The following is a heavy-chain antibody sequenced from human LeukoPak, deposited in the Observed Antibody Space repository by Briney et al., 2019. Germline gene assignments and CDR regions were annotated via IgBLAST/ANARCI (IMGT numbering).Heavy chain of an antibody. Sequence: ASVKVSCKASGYTFTSYDINWVRQATGQGLEWMGWMNPNSGNTGYAQKFQGRVTMTRNTSISTAYMELSSLRSEDTAVYYCARSPAHRMAAAVWPYYYYYYMDVWGKGTTVTVSS. V-gene: IGHV1-8*01. CDR1: GYTFTSYD. CDR3: ARSPAHRMAAAVWPYYYYYYMDV. CDR2: MNPNSGNT. D-gene: IGHD6-13*01. J-gene: IGHJ6*03.